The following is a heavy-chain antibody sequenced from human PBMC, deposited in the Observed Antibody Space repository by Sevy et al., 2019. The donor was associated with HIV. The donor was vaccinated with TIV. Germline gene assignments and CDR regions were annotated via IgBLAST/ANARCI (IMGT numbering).Heavy chain of an antibody. J-gene: IGHJ6*02. CDR1: GFTLTNEF. V-gene: IGHV3-53*01. Sequence: GGSLRLSCAVSGFTLTNEFFSWVSQAPGKGLEWVAVVYSGGATYYANSVKGRFTISREKPKNTLYLQMKSLIAGDTAVYYCARVGYCRGGTCFSGFYYAMDVWGQGTTVTVSS. D-gene: IGHD2-15*01. CDR2: VYSGGAT. CDR3: ARVGYCRGGTCFSGFYYAMDV.